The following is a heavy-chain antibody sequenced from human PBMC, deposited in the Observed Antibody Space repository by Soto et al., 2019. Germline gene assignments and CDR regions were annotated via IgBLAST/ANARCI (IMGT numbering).Heavy chain of an antibody. CDR2: IHYSGYT. J-gene: IGHJ4*02. D-gene: IGHD3-22*01. CDR1: GGSISSSSYY. V-gene: IGHV4-39*01. CDR3: GRLVYDSSGYRPG. Sequence: QLQLQESGPGLVKPSETLSLTCTASGGSISSSSYYWGWIRQPPGKGLEWIGSIHYSGYTYYNPTLKSRVTISVDTSKNQFSLKLSSVTAADTAVYYCGRLVYDSSGYRPGWGQGTLVTVSS.